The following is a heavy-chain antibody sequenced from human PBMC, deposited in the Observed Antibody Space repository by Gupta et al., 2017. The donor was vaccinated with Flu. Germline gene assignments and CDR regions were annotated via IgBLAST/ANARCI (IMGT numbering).Heavy chain of an antibody. J-gene: IGHJ4*02. Sequence: EVQLVQSGAEVKKPGESLSISCKASGYSFVSYWIAWVRQRPGKGLEWMGIIHPGDSDTTYNPSFKGQVTISVDRSVNTAYLRWSSLKASDTATYYCASSGWYSSKGTFDYWGQGSLVSVSS. CDR3: ASSGWYSSKGTFDY. CDR2: IHPGDSDT. D-gene: IGHD6-19*01. CDR1: GYSFVSYW. V-gene: IGHV5-51*03.